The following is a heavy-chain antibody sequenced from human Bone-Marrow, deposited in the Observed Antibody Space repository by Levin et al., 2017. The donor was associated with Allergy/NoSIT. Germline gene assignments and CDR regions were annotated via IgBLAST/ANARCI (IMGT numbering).Heavy chain of an antibody. J-gene: IGHJ5*01. D-gene: IGHD4-17*01. V-gene: IGHV4-39*07. CDR2: IYHSGTT. CDR3: ARETVTTNWFDS. Sequence: SQTLSLTCTVSGGPITNSRYYWTWIRQHPGKRLEWTGSIYHSGTTYYNPSLESRVTISLDPSKNQLSLQLTSVTAADTAVYYCARETVTTNWFDSWGQGTLVAVSS. CDR1: GGPITNSRYY.